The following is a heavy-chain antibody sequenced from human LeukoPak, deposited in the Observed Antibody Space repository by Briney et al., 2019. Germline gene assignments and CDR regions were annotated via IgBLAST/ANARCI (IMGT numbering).Heavy chain of an antibody. CDR3: AKALAAAVSWFDP. CDR1: GFTFATYV. D-gene: IGHD6-13*01. CDR2: VGGDGRVT. J-gene: IGHJ5*02. Sequence: GGSLRLSCAASGFTFATYVMTWVRQAPGKGLEWVSSVGGDGRVTYYADSVKGRFTISRDNSKNTLYLQMNSLRAEDTAVYYCAKALAAAVSWFDPWGQGTLVTVSS. V-gene: IGHV3-23*01.